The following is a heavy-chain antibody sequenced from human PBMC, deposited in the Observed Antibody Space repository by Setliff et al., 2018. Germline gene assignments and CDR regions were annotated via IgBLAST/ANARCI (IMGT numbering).Heavy chain of an antibody. CDR3: AGQGPIFGSGLIPGFDQ. J-gene: IGHJ4*02. Sequence: VGSLRLSFAASGLTFNSYAMSWVRQAPGKGLEWVSSFSVSGDNTYYTDSVKGRFTTSRDNSKNTLSLQMSSLRTEDTAIYFCAGQGPIFGSGLIPGFDQWGQGTMVTVSS. D-gene: IGHD3-3*01. V-gene: IGHV3-23*01. CDR2: FSVSGDNT. CDR1: GLTFNSYA.